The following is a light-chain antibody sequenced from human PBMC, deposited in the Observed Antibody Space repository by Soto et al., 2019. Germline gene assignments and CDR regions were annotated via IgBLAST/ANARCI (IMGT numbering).Light chain of an antibody. Sequence: DIQMTQSPSTLSASVGDRVTITCRASQSISYYLAWYQKKPGKAPKVLIWNASSLQRGVPSRFSGSGSGTEFTLTISSLQPDDFATYYCQQYNRFYTWTFDQGTKVDIK. CDR3: QQYNRFYTWT. CDR2: NAS. J-gene: IGKJ1*01. CDR1: QSISYY. V-gene: IGKV1-5*01.